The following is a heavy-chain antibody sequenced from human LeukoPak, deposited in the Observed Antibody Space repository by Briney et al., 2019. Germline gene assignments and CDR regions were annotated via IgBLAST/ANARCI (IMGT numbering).Heavy chain of an antibody. CDR2: IYYSGST. CDR3: ARVVAIKAHVDY. V-gene: IGHV4-39*01. CDR1: GGSISSSSYY. J-gene: IGHJ4*02. Sequence: SETLSLTCTVSGGSISSSSYYWGWIRQPPGKGLEWIGSIYYSGSTYYNPSLKSRVTISVDTSKNQFSLKLSSVTAADTAVYCCARVVAIKAHVDYWGQGTLVTVSS. D-gene: IGHD2-15*01.